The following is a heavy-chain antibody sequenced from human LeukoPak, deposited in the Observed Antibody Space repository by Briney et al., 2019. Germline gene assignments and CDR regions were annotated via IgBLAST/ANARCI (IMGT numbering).Heavy chain of an antibody. V-gene: IGHV4-34*01. J-gene: IGHJ3*02. CDR3: ARERLLWFGEFVNDAFDI. D-gene: IGHD3-10*01. CDR2: INHSGST. CDR1: GGSFSGYY. Sequence: SETLSLTCAVYGGSFSGYYWSWIRQPPGKGLEWLGEINHSGSTNYNPSLKSRVTISVDTSKNQFSLKLSSVTAADTAVYYCARERLLWFGEFVNDAFDIWGQGTMVTVSS.